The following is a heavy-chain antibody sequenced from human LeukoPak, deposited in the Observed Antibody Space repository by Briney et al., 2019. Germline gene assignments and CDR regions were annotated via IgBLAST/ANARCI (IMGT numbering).Heavy chain of an antibody. CDR1: GFTFSSYS. J-gene: IGHJ4*02. CDR2: ISADSATT. CDR3: ARKSASGNYPLDY. V-gene: IGHV3-23*01. D-gene: IGHD3-10*01. Sequence: PGGSLRLSCAASGFTFSSYSMNWVRQAPGKGLEWVSVISADSATTFYADSVKGRFTISRDNAKNTVFLQMSSLRAEDTALYYRARKSASGNYPLDYWGQGTLVTVSS.